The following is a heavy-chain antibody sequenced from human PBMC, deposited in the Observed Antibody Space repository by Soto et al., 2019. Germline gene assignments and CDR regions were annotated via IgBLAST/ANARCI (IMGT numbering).Heavy chain of an antibody. J-gene: IGHJ6*02. CDR1: GGTFSSYA. D-gene: IGHD2-21*02. CDR3: ARAKYCGGDCHMGGGNYYYGMDV. CDR2: IIPIFGTA. V-gene: IGHV1-69*13. Sequence: ASVKVSCKASGGTFSSYAISWVRQAPGQGLEWMGGIIPIFGTANYAQKFQGRVTITADESTSTAYMELSSLRSEDTAVYYCARAKYCGGDCHMGGGNYYYGMDVWGQGTTVTVSS.